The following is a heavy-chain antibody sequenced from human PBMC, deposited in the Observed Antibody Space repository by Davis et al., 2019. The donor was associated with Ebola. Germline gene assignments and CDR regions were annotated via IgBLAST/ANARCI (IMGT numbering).Heavy chain of an antibody. D-gene: IGHD6-13*01. CDR3: ARDRGYSSSWYFDY. CDR2: ISAYNGNT. V-gene: IGHV1-18*01. CDR1: GYTFTSYG. Sequence: ASVKVSCKASGYTFTSYGISWVRQAPGQGLEWMGWISAYNGNTNYAQKLQGRVTMTTDTSTSTAYMELSSLRSEDTAVYYCARDRGYSSSWYFDYWGQGTLVTVSS. J-gene: IGHJ4*02.